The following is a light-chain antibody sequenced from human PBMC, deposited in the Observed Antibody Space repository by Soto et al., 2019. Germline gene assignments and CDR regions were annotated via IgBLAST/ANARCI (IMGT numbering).Light chain of an antibody. Sequence: EIVMTQNPPKLVVTAGDGDPVCRRTIQSVYSNIAWYQQKPGQAPRLLIYGASTRATGIPDRFRGSGSRTEFTLTLSSLQSEDFAVYYWKQCNNWPPEVTVGGGTKVDIK. CDR2: GAS. V-gene: IGKV3-15*01. CDR1: QSVYSN. CDR3: KQCNNWPPEVT. J-gene: IGKJ4*01.